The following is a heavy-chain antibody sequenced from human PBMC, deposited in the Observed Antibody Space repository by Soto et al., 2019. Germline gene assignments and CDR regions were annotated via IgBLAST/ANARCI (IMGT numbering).Heavy chain of an antibody. J-gene: IGHJ4*02. CDR3: VRDSHGDY. CDR1: GFTFSNYW. Sequence: EVQLVESGGGLVQPGGSLRLSCAGSGFTFSNYWMHWVRQAPGKGLEWVSRIDHDGPTDYADSVRGRFTISRDNAENTLYLQMTSLRHEETAVYYCVRDSHGDYWGQGTLVTVSS. CDR2: IDHDGPT. V-gene: IGHV3-74*01.